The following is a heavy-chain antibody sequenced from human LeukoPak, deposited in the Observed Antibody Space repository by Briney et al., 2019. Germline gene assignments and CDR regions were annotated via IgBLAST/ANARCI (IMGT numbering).Heavy chain of an antibody. D-gene: IGHD2-8*01. CDR2: ICTSGST. J-gene: IGHJ5*02. V-gene: IGHV4-61*02. CDR1: GGSISSGSYY. CDR3: ARGGLYCTNGVCYTWFDP. Sequence: SQTLSLTCTVSGGSISSGSYYWSWIRQPAGKGLEWIGRICTSGSTNYNPSLKSRVTISVDTSKNQFSLKLSSVTAVDTAVYYCARGGLYCTNGVCYTWFDPWGQGTLVTVSS.